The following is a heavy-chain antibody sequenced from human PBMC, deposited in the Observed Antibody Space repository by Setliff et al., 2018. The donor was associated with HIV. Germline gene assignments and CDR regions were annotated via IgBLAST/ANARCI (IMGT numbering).Heavy chain of an antibody. CDR2: IIPIFGTV. V-gene: IGHV1-69*13. D-gene: IGHD2-8*01. CDR1: GYTFTGYY. J-gene: IGHJ6*03. Sequence: GASVKVSCKTSGYTFTGYYVHWVRQAPGQGLEWMGGIIPIFGTVKYAQKFQGRVTITADGSTSTAYMEVSRLRSEDTAVYYCARGGTNGAPGYYYMDVWGKGTTVTVSS. CDR3: ARGGTNGAPGYYYMDV.